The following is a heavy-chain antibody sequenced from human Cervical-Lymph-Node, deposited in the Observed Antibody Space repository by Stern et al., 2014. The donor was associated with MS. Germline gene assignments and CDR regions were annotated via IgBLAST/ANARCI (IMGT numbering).Heavy chain of an antibody. V-gene: IGHV3-30-3*01. CDR3: ARGSRGMDV. J-gene: IGHJ6*02. Sequence: MQLVESGGGVVQPGRSLRISCAGSGFTFSSYPIYWVRQPPGKGLEWVGVITYDGSKTYYGDSVKGRFTLSRDNSKNTVSLQMNSLTTEDTAVYYCARGSRGMDVWGQGTTVTVYS. CDR2: ITYDGSKT. CDR1: GFTFSSYP.